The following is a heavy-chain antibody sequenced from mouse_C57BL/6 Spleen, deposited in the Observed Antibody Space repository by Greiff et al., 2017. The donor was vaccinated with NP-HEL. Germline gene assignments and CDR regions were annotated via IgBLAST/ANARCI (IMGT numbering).Heavy chain of an antibody. J-gene: IGHJ2*01. CDR2: IYPGSGST. V-gene: IGHV1-55*01. Sequence: VQLQQSGAELVKPGASVKMSCKASGYTFTSYWITWVKQRPGQGLEWIGDIYPGSGSTNYNEKFKSKATLTVDTSSSTAYMQLGSLTSEDSAVYYCARRNYYGSFFDYWGQGTTLTVSS. D-gene: IGHD1-1*01. CDR3: ARRNYYGSFFDY. CDR1: GYTFTSYW.